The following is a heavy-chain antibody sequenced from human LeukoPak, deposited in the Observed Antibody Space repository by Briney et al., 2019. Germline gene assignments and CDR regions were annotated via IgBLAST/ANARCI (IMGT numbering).Heavy chain of an antibody. D-gene: IGHD5-12*01. V-gene: IGHV3-23*01. CDR3: ARGGGYSGYLFYFDS. Sequence: GGSLRLSCAASGPTFSVYAMSWVRQAPGKGLEWVSGIRGSGTDTNYADSVKGRFTISRDNSKNMLYLQMNSLYAEDTAVFYCARGGGYSGYLFYFDSWGQGTLVSVSS. J-gene: IGHJ4*02. CDR1: GPTFSVYA. CDR2: IRGSGTDT.